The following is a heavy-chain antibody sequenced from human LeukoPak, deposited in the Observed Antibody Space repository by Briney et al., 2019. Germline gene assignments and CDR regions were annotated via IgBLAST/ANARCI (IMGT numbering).Heavy chain of an antibody. CDR2: IKRDGSEK. D-gene: IGHD6-19*01. V-gene: IGHV3-7*01. CDR3: GLGGWLDY. Sequence: GGSLRLTCAASGFTFSSYWMSWVRQAPGKGLEWVANIKRDGSEKYYVDSVKGRFTISRDNAKNSLYLQMNSLRAEDTAVYYCGLGGWLDYWGQGTLVTVSS. J-gene: IGHJ4*02. CDR1: GFTFSSYW.